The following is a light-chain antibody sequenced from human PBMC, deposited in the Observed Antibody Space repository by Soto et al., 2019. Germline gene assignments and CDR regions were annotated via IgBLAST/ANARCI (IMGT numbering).Light chain of an antibody. CDR3: GTWDGSLSPYV. J-gene: IGLJ1*01. Sequence: QAVVTQPPSVSAAPGQKVTISCSGSSSNIGNNYVSWYQQLPGTAPRLLIYDNNKRPSGIPDRFSGSKSGTSATLGITGLQTGDEADYYCGTWDGSLSPYVFGTGTKVTVL. CDR2: DNN. V-gene: IGLV1-51*01. CDR1: SSNIGNNY.